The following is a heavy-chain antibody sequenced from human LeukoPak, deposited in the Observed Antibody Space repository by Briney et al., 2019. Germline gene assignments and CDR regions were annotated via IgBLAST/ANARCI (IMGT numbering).Heavy chain of an antibody. CDR2: ISAYNGNT. D-gene: IGHD3-22*01. V-gene: IGHV1-18*01. J-gene: IGHJ4*02. CDR1: RYTFTIYG. CDR3: ARDLPPYYYDSSAPGY. Sequence: ASVKVSYKASRYTFTIYGISWVRQAPGQGVDGMGWISAYNGNTNSAQKVQGRVTMTTDTSTSTAYMELRSLRSDDTAVYYCARDLPPYYYDSSAPGYWGQGTLVTVSS.